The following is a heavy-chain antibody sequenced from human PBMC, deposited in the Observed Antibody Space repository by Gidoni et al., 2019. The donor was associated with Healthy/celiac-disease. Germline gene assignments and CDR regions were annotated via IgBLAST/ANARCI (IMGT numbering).Heavy chain of an antibody. Sequence: QGQLRECGAVLVMTGGSLRLSGAASGFIFSDYYMGWIRQGPGKGLEWVSYICSSGCAIYYADSVKGRFTISRDNANSSLYLHMSSLRAEDTAVYYCARVRVVCSAIDGMYVWGQGTTVTVSS. CDR3: ARVRVVCSAIDGMYV. J-gene: IGHJ6*02. V-gene: IGHV3-11*01. CDR1: GFIFSDYY. CDR2: ICSSGCAI. D-gene: IGHD2-2*01.